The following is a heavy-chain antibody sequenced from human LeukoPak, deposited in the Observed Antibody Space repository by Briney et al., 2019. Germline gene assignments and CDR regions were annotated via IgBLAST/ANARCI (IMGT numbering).Heavy chain of an antibody. D-gene: IGHD1-26*01. CDR2: IKPDGSYT. CDR3: GKNRYSGSLSPFDI. J-gene: IGHJ3*02. CDR1: GFPFSGYW. Sequence: GGSLRLSCAASGFPFSGYWMYWLRQAPGKGMVWVSRIKPDGSYTSYADSVKGRFTISRDNSKNTLYLQMNSLRAEDTAVYYCGKNRYSGSLSPFDIWGQGTMVTVSS. V-gene: IGHV3-74*01.